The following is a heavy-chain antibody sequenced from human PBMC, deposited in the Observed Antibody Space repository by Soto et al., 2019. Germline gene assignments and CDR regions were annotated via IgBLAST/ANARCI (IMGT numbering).Heavy chain of an antibody. J-gene: IGHJ6*03. CDR3: AIRFEDRDFWSGQSYYYYYYMDV. V-gene: IGHV1-8*01. Sequence: ASVKVSCKASGYTFTGYDINWVRQATGQGLEWKGWMNPNSGNTGYAQKFQGRVTMTRNTSISTAYMELSSLRSEDTAVYYCAIRFEDRDFWSGQSYYYYYYMDVWGKGTTVTVSS. CDR1: GYTFTGYD. D-gene: IGHD3-3*01. CDR2: MNPNSGNT.